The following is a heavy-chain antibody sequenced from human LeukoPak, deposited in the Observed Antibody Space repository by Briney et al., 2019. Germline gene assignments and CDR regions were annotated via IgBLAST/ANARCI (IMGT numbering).Heavy chain of an antibody. CDR2: IYYSGST. Sequence: SETLSLTCTVSGGSISDSDYYWGWIRQPPGRGLEWIGYIYYSGSTNYNPSLKSRVTISVDTSKNQFSLKLSSVTAADTAVYYCASARRYSGSYAFDYWGQGTLVTVSS. D-gene: IGHD1-26*01. CDR1: GGSISDSDYY. V-gene: IGHV4-61*05. J-gene: IGHJ4*02. CDR3: ASARRYSGSYAFDY.